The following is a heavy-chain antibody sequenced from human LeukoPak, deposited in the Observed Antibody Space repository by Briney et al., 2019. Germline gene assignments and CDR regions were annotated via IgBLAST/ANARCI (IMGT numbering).Heavy chain of an antibody. CDR3: AKIQGYFDY. CDR1: GFSFSSYG. Sequence: GGSLRLSCAASGFSFSSYGMSWVRQAPGRGLVWVSAISGSGDRTYYADSVKGRFTISRDNPRNTLYLQLNSLRAEDTAVYYCAKIQGYFDYWGQGALVTVSS. CDR2: ISGSGDRT. J-gene: IGHJ4*02. V-gene: IGHV3-23*01.